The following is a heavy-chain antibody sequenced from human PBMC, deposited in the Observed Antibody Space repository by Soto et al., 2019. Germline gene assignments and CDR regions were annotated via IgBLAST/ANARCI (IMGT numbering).Heavy chain of an antibody. CDR2: IDPSDSYT. Sequence: ESLKISCKGSGYSFTSYWISWVRQMPGKGLEWMGRIDPSDSYTNYSPSFQGHVTISADKSISTAYLQWSSLKASDTAMYYCARMDVGYCSGGSCYSGYWGQGTLVTVSS. J-gene: IGHJ4*02. D-gene: IGHD2-15*01. CDR3: ARMDVGYCSGGSCYSGY. CDR1: GYSFTSYW. V-gene: IGHV5-10-1*01.